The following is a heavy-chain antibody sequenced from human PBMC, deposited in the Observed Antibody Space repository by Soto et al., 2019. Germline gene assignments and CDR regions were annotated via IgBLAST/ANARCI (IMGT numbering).Heavy chain of an antibody. CDR1: GYDFIGHS. CDR2: VAGVNGDT. Sequence: QVQLVQSGAEVKSPGASVKVSCKASGYDFIGHSMHWVRQAPGLGPEWVRWVAGVNGDTKYSEAFQGRVTLTRDTSATTGYMELASLRSEDTAVYYCARGIRWSGAGVYGMDYFDSWGQGTLVNVSS. D-gene: IGHD4-17*01. J-gene: IGHJ4*02. CDR3: ARGIRWSGAGVYGMDYFDS. V-gene: IGHV1-3*01.